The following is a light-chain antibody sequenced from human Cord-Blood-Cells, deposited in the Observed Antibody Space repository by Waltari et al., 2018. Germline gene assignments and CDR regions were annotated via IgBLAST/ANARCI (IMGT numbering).Light chain of an antibody. V-gene: IGLV2-23*01. CDR2: EGS. Sequence: QSALTQPASVSGSPGQSITISCTGTSSDVGSYNLVSWYQQHPRKAPKLMIYEGSKRPSGVSNRFSGSKSGNTASLTISGLQAEDEVDYYCCSYAGSSTLVFGGGTKLTVL. CDR1: SSDVGSYNL. CDR3: CSYAGSSTLV. J-gene: IGLJ2*01.